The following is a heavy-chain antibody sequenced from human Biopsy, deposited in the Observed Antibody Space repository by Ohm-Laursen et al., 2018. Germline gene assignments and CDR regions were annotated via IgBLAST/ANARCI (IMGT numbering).Heavy chain of an antibody. CDR2: IYYTGST. V-gene: IGHV4-59*08. CDR1: GGSISSYY. CDR3: ARHAPSYSGSYWRYFDL. D-gene: IGHD1-26*01. J-gene: IGHJ2*01. Sequence: SDTLSPTCTVSGGSISSYYWSWIRQPPGKGLEWIGYIYYTGSTNYNPSLKSRVTISVDTSMNHLSLRLTFVTAADTAVYYCARHAPSYSGSYWRYFDLWGRGTLVTVSS.